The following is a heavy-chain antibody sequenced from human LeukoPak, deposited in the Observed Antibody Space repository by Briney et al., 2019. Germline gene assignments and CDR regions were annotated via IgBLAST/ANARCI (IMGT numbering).Heavy chain of an antibody. CDR3: AREQQLVRDGYYYYGMDV. J-gene: IGHJ6*02. CDR1: GGTFSSYA. D-gene: IGHD6-13*01. CDR2: IIPILGIA. V-gene: IGHV1-69*04. Sequence: ASVKVSCKASGGTFSSYAISWVRQAPGQGLEWMGRIIPILGIANYAQKCQGRVTITADKSTSTAYMELSSLRSEDTAVYYCAREQQLVRDGYYYYGMDVWGQGTTVTVSS.